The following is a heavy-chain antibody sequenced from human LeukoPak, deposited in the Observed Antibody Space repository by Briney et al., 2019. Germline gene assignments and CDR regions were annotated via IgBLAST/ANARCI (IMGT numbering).Heavy chain of an antibody. V-gene: IGHV1-8*01. CDR1: GYTFTSYD. CDR2: MNPNSGNT. CDR3: ARGLRISRYCSGGSCYEYAFDI. D-gene: IGHD2-15*01. Sequence: ASVKVSCKASGYTFTSYDINWVRQATGQGLEWMGWMNPNSGNTGYAQKFQGRVTMTRNTSISTAYMELSSLRSEDTAVHYCARGLRISRYCSGGSCYEYAFDIWGQGTMVTVSS. J-gene: IGHJ3*02.